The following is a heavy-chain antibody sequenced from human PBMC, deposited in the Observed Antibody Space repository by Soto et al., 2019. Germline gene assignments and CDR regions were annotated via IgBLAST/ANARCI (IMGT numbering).Heavy chain of an antibody. J-gene: IGHJ6*02. CDR3: ARSQGGSSSLDIYYYYYYGMDV. Sequence: SVNLYCKAAGGTFISYAISLVRQAPGQGLEWMGGIIPIFGTANYAQKFQGRVTITADESTSTGYMELSSLRSEDTAVYYCARSQGGSSSLDIYYYYYYGMDVWGQGTTVTVSS. CDR1: GGTFISYA. CDR2: IIPIFGTA. V-gene: IGHV1-69*13. D-gene: IGHD2-15*01.